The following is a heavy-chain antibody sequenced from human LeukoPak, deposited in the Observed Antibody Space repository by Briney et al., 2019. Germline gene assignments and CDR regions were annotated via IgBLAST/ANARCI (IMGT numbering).Heavy chain of an antibody. D-gene: IGHD3-10*01. J-gene: IGHJ5*02. CDR2: INTNTGNP. V-gene: IGHV7-4-1*02. CDR3: ARFTTTVRGPYNWFDP. Sequence: ASVKVSCKASGYTFTSYAMNWVRQAPGQGLEWMGWINTNTGNPTYAQGFTGRFVFSLDTSVSTAYLQISSLKAEDTAVYYCARFTTTVRGPYNWFDPWGQGTLVTVSS. CDR1: GYTFTSYA.